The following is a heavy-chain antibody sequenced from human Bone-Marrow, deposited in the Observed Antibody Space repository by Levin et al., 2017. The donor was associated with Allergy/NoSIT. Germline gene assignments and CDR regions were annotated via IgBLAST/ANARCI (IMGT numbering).Heavy chain of an antibody. CDR3: ARDLPISDAVTTEHLDY. D-gene: IGHD1-26*01. V-gene: IGHV3-30-3*01. CDR1: GFIFSDYA. CDR2: ISDDGNSK. Sequence: GESLKISCSASGFIFSDYAIHWVRQAPGKGLQWVAVISDDGNSKYFTDSVKGRFTISRDSSKNTVFLQMNRLRHDDTAVYFCARDLPISDAVTTEHLDYWGQGTPVTVSS. J-gene: IGHJ4*02.